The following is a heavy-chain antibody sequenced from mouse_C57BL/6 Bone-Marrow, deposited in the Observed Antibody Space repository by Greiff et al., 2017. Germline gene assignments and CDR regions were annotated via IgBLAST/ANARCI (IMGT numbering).Heavy chain of an antibody. CDR3: ARLGYDGYYPAWFAY. CDR1: GYTFTSYW. V-gene: IGHV1-52*01. D-gene: IGHD2-3*01. CDR2: IDPSDSET. J-gene: IGHJ3*01. Sequence: QVQLQQPGAELVRPGSSVKLSCKASGYTFTSYWMHWVKQRPIQGLEWIGNIDPSDSETHYNQTFKDKATLTVAKSSSTAYMQLSSLTSEDSAVYYCARLGYDGYYPAWFAYWGQGTLVTVSA.